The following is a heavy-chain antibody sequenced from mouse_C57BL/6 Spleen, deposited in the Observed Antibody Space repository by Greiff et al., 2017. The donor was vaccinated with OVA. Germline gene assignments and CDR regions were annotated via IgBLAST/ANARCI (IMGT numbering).Heavy chain of an antibody. CDR1: GYTFPSYW. Sequence: QVQLQQPGAELVKPGASVKMSCKASGYTFPSYWITWVKQRPGQGLEWIGDIYPGSGSTNYNEKFKSKATLTVATSSSTAYMQLSSLTSEDSAVYYCARRDYGRGYFDVWGKGTTVTVSS. J-gene: IGHJ1*03. CDR3: ARRDYGRGYFDV. V-gene: IGHV1-55*01. D-gene: IGHD2-4*01. CDR2: IYPGSGST.